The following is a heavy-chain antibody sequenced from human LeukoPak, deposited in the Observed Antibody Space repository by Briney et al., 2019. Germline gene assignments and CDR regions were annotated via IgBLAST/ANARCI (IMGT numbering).Heavy chain of an antibody. CDR2: IYHSGST. V-gene: IGHV4-30-2*01. J-gene: IGHJ5*02. D-gene: IGHD2-15*01. CDR3: ARIELLANWFDP. Sequence: SETLSLTCAVSGGSISSGGYSWSWIRQPPGKGQEWIGYIYHSGSTYYNPSLKSRVTISVDRSKNQFSLKLSSVTAADTAVYYCARIELLANWFDPWGQGTLVTVSS. CDR1: GGSISSGGYS.